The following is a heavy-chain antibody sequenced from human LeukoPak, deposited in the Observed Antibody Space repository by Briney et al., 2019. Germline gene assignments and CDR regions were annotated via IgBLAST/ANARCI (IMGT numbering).Heavy chain of an antibody. V-gene: IGHV1-8*03. Sequence: ASVKVSCKASGYTFTSYDINWVRQATGQGLEWMGWMNPNSGNTGYAQKFQGRVTITRNTSISTAYMELSSLRSEDTAVYYCARAHQLLYAFDIWGQGTMVTVSS. J-gene: IGHJ3*02. CDR1: GYTFTSYD. CDR2: MNPNSGNT. D-gene: IGHD2-2*01. CDR3: ARAHQLLYAFDI.